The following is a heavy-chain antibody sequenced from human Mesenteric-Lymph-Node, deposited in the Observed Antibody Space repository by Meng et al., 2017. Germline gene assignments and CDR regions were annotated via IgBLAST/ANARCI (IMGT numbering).Heavy chain of an antibody. D-gene: IGHD3-22*01. Sequence: LVKYVAELQKPGASVKVVCKATGYSFSSYAMHWVRQATGQRLEWMGWINAGNGNTKYSQKFQGRVTITRGTSASTAYMELSSLRSEDTAVYYCASTWGYYYDSSGFDYWGQGTLVTVSS. J-gene: IGHJ4*02. CDR2: INAGNGNT. V-gene: IGHV1-3*01. CDR1: GYSFSSYA. CDR3: ASTWGYYYDSSGFDY.